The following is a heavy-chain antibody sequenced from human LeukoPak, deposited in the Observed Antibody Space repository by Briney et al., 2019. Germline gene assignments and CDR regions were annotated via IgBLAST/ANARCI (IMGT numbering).Heavy chain of an antibody. CDR1: GLTFSSYW. D-gene: IGHD6-19*01. J-gene: IGHJ4*02. CDR3: VGRTSSSESNY. CDR2: LNQDGSQK. V-gene: IGHV3-7*01. Sequence: GGSLRLSCAASGLTFSSYWMNWVRQTPGRGLEWVANLNQDGSQKNYVDSVRGRFTISRDNAKNSLYLQMNSVRADDTAIYYCVGRTSSSESNYWGQGTLVTVSS.